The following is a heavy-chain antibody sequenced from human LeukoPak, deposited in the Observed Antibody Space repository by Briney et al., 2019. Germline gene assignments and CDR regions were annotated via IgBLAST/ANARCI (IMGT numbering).Heavy chain of an antibody. V-gene: IGHV3-11*04. J-gene: IGHJ1*01. CDR3: VRGSYGDIVVVPAAMNYFQH. CDR1: GFTFSDYY. CDR2: ISSSGSTI. Sequence: GGSLRLSCAASGFTFSDYYMSWIRQAPGKGLEWVSYISSSGSTIYYADSVKGRFTISRDNAKNTLYLQMNSLRAEDTAVYYCVRGSYGDIVVVPAAMNYFQHWGQGTLITVSS. D-gene: IGHD2-2*01.